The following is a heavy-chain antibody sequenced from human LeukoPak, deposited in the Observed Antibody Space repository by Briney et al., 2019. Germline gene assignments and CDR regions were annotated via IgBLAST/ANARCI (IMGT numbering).Heavy chain of an antibody. CDR2: IGGGDGRT. Sequence: GGSLRLSCAASGFTFSAYAMSWVRQAPGKGLEWVSLIGGGDGRTRYADSVKGRFTISRDNSKNTLYLEMNSLRAEDTAVCYCAKDSSSYDWGYMDVWGKGTTVTISS. V-gene: IGHV3-23*01. J-gene: IGHJ6*03. D-gene: IGHD3-22*01. CDR1: GFTFSAYA. CDR3: AKDSSSYDWGYMDV.